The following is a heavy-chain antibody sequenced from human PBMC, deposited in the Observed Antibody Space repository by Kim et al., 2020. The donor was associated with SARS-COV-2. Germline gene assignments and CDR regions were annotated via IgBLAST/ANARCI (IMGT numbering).Heavy chain of an antibody. V-gene: IGHV3-21*01. Sequence: GGSLRLSCAASGFTFRTYSMNWVRQAPGKGLEWVAPISRDGPHIYYADSVKGRFTISRDNAKNSLYLQMNSLRAEDTAVYYCARAAIDCTSTSCPLDSWGQGTLVTVSA. J-gene: IGHJ4*02. CDR1: GFTFRTYS. CDR3: ARAAIDCTSTSCPLDS. CDR2: ISRDGPHI. D-gene: IGHD2-2*01.